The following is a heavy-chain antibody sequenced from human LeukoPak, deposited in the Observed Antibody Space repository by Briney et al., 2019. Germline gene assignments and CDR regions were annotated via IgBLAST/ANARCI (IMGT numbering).Heavy chain of an antibody. CDR3: AKAYSSSIFGDAFHI. D-gene: IGHD6-13*01. Sequence: PGGSLRLSCAGSGFTFRFYAMTWVRQAPGKGLEWVSGISGDASVSKHADSVKGRFNISRDNSKNTLYLQLNSLRVEDTAIYYCAKAYSSSIFGDAFHIWGQGTMVTVSP. J-gene: IGHJ3*02. CDR2: ISGDASVS. V-gene: IGHV3-23*01. CDR1: GFTFRFYA.